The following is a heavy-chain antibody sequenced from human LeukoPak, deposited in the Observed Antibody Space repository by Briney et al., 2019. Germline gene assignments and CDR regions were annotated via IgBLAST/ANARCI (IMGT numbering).Heavy chain of an antibody. CDR2: INPSGGST. J-gene: IGHJ6*03. V-gene: IGHV1-46*04. CDR3: ARDLVVTAIRGYYMDV. CDR1: GYTFTSYY. D-gene: IGHD2-21*02. Sequence: ASVKVSSKASGYTFTSYYMHWVRQAPGQGLEWMGIINPSGGSTSYAQKLQGRVTMTRDMSTSTVYMELSSLRSEDTAVYYCARDLVVTAIRGYYMDVWGKGTTVTVSS.